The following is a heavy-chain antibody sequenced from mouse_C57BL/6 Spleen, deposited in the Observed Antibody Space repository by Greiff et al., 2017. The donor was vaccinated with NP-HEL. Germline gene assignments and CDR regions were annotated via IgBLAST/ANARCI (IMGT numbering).Heavy chain of an antibody. V-gene: IGHV5-16*01. CDR3: ARVSTTVVGHYFDY. CDR2: INYDGSST. Sequence: EVKLVESEGGLVQPGSSMKLSCTASGFTFSDYYMAWVRQVPEKGLEWVANINYDGSSTYYLDSLKSRFIISRDNAKNILYLQMSSLKSEDTATYYCARVSTTVVGHYFDYWGQGTTLTVSS. J-gene: IGHJ2*01. D-gene: IGHD1-1*01. CDR1: GFTFSDYY.